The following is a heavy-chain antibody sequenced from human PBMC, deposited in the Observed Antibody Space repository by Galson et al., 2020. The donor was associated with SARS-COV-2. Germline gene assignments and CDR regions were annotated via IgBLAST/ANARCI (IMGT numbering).Heavy chain of an antibody. V-gene: IGHV5-51*01. Sequence: GESLKISCKGSGYSFTSYWIGWVRQMPGKGLEWMGIIYPGDSDTRYSPSFQGQVTISADKSISTAYLQWSSLKASDTAMYYCARHRFGAVNYYYYYGMDVWGQGTTVTVSS. CDR1: GYSFTSYW. J-gene: IGHJ6*02. CDR2: IYPGDSDT. D-gene: IGHD3-10*01. CDR3: ARHRFGAVNYYYYYGMDV.